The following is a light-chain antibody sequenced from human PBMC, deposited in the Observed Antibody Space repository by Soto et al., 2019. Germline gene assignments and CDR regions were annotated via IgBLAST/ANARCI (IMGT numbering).Light chain of an antibody. V-gene: IGKV1-6*01. J-gene: IGKJ2*01. CDR3: LQDYNHPYT. CDR1: QGIRND. CDR2: GAP. Sequence: AIQMTQSPSSLSASVGDRVTITCRASQGIRNDLGWYQQKPGKAPKLLIYGAPSLQSGVPSRFAGSGSGTDFSLTISSLQPEDFATYYCLQDYNHPYTFGQGTKLEIK.